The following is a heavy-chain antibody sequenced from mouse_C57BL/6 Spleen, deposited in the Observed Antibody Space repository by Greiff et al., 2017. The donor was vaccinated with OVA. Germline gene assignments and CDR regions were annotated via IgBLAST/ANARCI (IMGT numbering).Heavy chain of an antibody. J-gene: IGHJ2*01. CDR2: IYPGDGDT. CDR3: ARWAVWDFDY. D-gene: IGHD2-10*02. V-gene: IGHV1-82*01. CDR1: GYAFSSSW. Sequence: VKLMESGPELVKPGASVKISCKASGYAFSSSWMNWVKQRPGKGLEWIGRIYPGDGDTNYNGKFKGKATLTADKSSSTAYMQLSSLTSEDSAVYFCARWAVWDFDYWGQGTTLTVSS.